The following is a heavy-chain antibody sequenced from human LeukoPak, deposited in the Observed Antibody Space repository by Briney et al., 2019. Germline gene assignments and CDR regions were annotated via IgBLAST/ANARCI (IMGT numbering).Heavy chain of an antibody. V-gene: IGHV3-48*03. CDR1: GFTFSSYE. CDR2: ISSSGSTI. D-gene: IGHD3-9*01. J-gene: IGHJ3*01. Sequence: GGSLRLSCAASGFTFSSYEMNWVRQAPGKGLEWVSYISSSGSTIYYADSVKGRFTISRDNAKNSLYLQMSSLITDDTGVYYCTTALNFDILTGLYQPIAAFDVWGQGTLVTVSS. CDR3: TTALNFDILTGLYQPIAAFDV.